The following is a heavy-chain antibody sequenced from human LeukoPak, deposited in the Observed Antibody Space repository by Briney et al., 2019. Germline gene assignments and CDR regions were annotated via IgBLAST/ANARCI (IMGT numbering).Heavy chain of an antibody. J-gene: IGHJ4*02. CDR2: VSYRGST. D-gene: IGHD3-16*02. Sequence: PSETLSLTCTVSGGSISSDHWGWIRQPPGKGLEWIGCVSYRGSTSYNPSLESRVTISLDTSKNQFYLKLSSVTAADTAVYYCARVRGLGVITPYLDYWGQGTLVTVSS. CDR3: ARVRGLGVITPYLDY. CDR1: GGSISSDH. V-gene: IGHV4-59*08.